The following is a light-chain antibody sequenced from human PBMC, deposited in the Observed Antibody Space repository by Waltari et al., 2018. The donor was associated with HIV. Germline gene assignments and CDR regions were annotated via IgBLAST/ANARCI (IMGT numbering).Light chain of an antibody. CDR3: MQALQTPL. J-gene: IGKJ4*01. CDR2: LGS. CDR1: QSLLHSNGYNY. Sequence: DIVMTQYPLTLPVTPGEPASISCRSSQSLLHSNGYNYLDWYLQKPGQSPQLLIYLGSNRASGVPDRFSGSGSGTDFTLKISRVEAEDVGVYYCMQALQTPLFGGGTKVEIK. V-gene: IGKV2-28*01.